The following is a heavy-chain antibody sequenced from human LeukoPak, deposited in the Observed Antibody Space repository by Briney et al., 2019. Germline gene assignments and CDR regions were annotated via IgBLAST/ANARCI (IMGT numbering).Heavy chain of an antibody. CDR3: PRIFHSIEMATITDYHYMDV. J-gene: IGHJ6*03. D-gene: IGHD5-24*01. Sequence: PGGSLRLSCVASGFTFSNHAMTWVRQAPGEGLEWVSVISADGSATYYADSVKGRFTISRDNSKNTLYLQMDSLRAGDTAVYYCPRIFHSIEMATITDYHYMDVWGKGTTVTVSS. V-gene: IGHV3-23*01. CDR2: ISADGSAT. CDR1: GFTFSNHA.